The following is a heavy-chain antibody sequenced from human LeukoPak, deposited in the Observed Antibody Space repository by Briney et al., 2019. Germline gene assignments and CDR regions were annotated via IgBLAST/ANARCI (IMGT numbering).Heavy chain of an antibody. V-gene: IGHV1-8*01. Sequence: GASVKVSCKASGYTFTSYDINWVRQATGQGLEWMGWMNPNRGNTGYAQMFQVRVKMTRNISISTAYMVLSGLRSEDTAVYYCARLSRVLRFLEWSRSYYFDYWGQGTVVSVS. CDR3: ARLSRVLRFLEWSRSYYFDY. D-gene: IGHD3-3*01. CDR1: GYTFTSYD. CDR2: MNPNRGNT. J-gene: IGHJ4*02.